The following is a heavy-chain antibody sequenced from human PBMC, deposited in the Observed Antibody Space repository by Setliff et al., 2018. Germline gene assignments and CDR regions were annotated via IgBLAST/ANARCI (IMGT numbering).Heavy chain of an antibody. D-gene: IGHD5-12*01. CDR1: GGSISTSRSY. CDR3: AKQNADIVDGTVVFRFDP. CDR2: VYYSGDT. J-gene: IGHJ5*02. V-gene: IGHV4-39*01. Sequence: SETLSLTCTVSGGSISTSRSYWGWIRQPPGKGLEWIGSVYYSGDTYYNPSLKSRVTTSVDTSRSQLSLKLTSVTAADTAVYYCAKQNADIVDGTVVFRFDPWGQGTQVTVSS.